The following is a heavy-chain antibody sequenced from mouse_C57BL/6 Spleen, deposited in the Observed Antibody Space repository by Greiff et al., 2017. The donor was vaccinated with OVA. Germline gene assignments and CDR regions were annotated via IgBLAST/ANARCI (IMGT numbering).Heavy chain of an antibody. CDR3: ARDPHYYGSSHWYFDV. CDR1: GFTFSDYG. D-gene: IGHD1-1*01. CDR2: ISRGSSTI. V-gene: IGHV5-17*01. J-gene: IGHJ1*03. Sequence: EVKLVESGGGLVKPGGSLKLSCAASGFTFSDYGMHWVRQAPEKGLEWVAYISRGSSTIYYADTVKGRFTISRDNAKNTLFLQMTSLRSEDTAMYYCARDPHYYGSSHWYFDVWGTGTTVTVSS.